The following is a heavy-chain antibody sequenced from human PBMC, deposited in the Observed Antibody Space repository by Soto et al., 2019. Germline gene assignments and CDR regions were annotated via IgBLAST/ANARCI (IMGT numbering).Heavy chain of an antibody. CDR3: AKHIVVVVAATLDY. V-gene: IGHV3-23*01. CDR2: ISGSGGST. CDR1: GFTFSSYA. J-gene: IGHJ4*02. Sequence: EVQLLESGGGLVQPGGSLRLSFAASGFTFSSYAMSWVRQAPGKGLEWVSAISGSGGSTYYADSVKGRFTISRDNSKNTLYLQMNSLRAEDTAVYYCAKHIVVVVAATLDYWGQGTLVTVSS. D-gene: IGHD2-15*01.